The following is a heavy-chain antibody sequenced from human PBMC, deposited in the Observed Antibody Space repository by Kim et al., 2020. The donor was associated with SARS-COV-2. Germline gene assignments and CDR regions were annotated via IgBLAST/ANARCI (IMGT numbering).Heavy chain of an antibody. Sequence: NPSLKSRVTISVDTSKNQFSLKLSSVTAADTAVYYCARGRGTMVRGAVDYWGQGTLVTVSS. D-gene: IGHD3-10*01. V-gene: IGHV4-34*01. J-gene: IGHJ4*02. CDR3: ARGRGTMVRGAVDY.